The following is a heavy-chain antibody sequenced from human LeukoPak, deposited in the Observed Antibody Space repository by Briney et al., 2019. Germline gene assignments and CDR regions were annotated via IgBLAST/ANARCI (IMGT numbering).Heavy chain of an antibody. CDR2: ISHSGGST. CDR1: GFTFSSYA. Sequence: GGSLRLSCAASGFTFSSYAMNWVRQAPGKGLEWVSGISHSGGSTYYADSVKGRFSPSRDNSKNTLYLQMNSLRAEDTAVYHCAKVANSPRPVAATGKGFDSWGQGTLVTVSS. J-gene: IGHJ4*02. V-gene: IGHV3-23*01. D-gene: IGHD6-19*01. CDR3: AKVANSPRPVAATGKGFDS.